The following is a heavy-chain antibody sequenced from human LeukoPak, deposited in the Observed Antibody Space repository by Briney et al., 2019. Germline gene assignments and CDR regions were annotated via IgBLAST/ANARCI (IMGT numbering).Heavy chain of an antibody. D-gene: IGHD3-16*01. CDR3: ASSGGPYDYVWGSQFDY. CDR2: IKQDGSEK. V-gene: IGHV3-7*01. J-gene: IGHJ4*02. Sequence: GGSLRLSCAASGFTFSSYWMSWVRQAPGKGLEWVANIKQDGSEKYYVDSVKGRFTITRDNAKNSLYLQMNSLRAEDTAVYYCASSGGPYDYVWGSQFDYWGQGTLVTVSS. CDR1: GFTFSSYW.